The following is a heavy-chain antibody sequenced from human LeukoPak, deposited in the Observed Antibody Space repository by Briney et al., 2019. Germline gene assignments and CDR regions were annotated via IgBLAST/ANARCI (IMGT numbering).Heavy chain of an antibody. CDR1: GFTFSSYA. Sequence: PGGSLRLSCAASGFTFSSYAMSWVRQAPGKGLEWVSAISGSGGSTYYADSVKGRFTISRDNSKNTLYLQMNSLRAEDTAVYYCAKVGRRAAAGKDYYYYGMDVWGQGTTVTVSS. CDR2: ISGSGGST. V-gene: IGHV3-23*01. D-gene: IGHD6-13*01. J-gene: IGHJ6*02. CDR3: AKVGRRAAAGKDYYYYGMDV.